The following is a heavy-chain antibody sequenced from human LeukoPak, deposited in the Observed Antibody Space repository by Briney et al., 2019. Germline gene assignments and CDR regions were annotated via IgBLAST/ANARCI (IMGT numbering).Heavy chain of an antibody. V-gene: IGHV4-39*01. CDR1: GGSISRGSYY. J-gene: IGHJ4*02. Sequence: SETLSLTCTVSGGSISRGSYYWGWIRQPPGKGLEWIGSIYYSGSTYYNPSLKSRVTISVDTSKSQFSLRLSSVTAADTAVYYCARQGRGIQLQTYFDYWGQGTLATVSS. CDR3: ARQGRGIQLQTYFDY. D-gene: IGHD2-2*01. CDR2: IYYSGST.